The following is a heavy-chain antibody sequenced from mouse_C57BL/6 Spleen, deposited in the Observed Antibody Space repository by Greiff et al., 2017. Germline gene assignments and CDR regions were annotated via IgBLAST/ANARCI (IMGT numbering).Heavy chain of an antibody. CDR3: ARGYYYGSCDALDD. CDR2: IYPGSGST. CDR1: GYTFTSYW. J-gene: IGHJ4*01. Sequence: VKLQQSGAELVKPGASVKMSCKASGYTFTSYWITWVRQTPGQGLEWIGDIYPGSGSTNYTEKFKSKSTLTVDTSSSTAYMQLSSLTSEDSAVYYCARGYYYGSCDALDDWGQGTSVTVSS. D-gene: IGHD1-1*01. V-gene: IGHV1-55*01.